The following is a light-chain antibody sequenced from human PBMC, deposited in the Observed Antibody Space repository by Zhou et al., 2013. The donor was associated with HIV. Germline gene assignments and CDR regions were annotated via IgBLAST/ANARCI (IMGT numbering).Light chain of an antibody. V-gene: IGKV1-39*01. CDR2: DAA. Sequence: DIQMTQSPSSLSASVGDSVTITCRASQGIRNHLGWFQQKPGKAPKLVIYDAANLETGVPSRFSGSGSGTDFNLTISNLQPEDFATYFCQHCFTIPRSFGQGTKVEIK. CDR3: QHCFTIPRS. J-gene: IGKJ1*01. CDR1: QGIRNH.